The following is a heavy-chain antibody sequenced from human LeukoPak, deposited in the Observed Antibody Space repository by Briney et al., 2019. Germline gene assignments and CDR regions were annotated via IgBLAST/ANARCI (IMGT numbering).Heavy chain of an antibody. V-gene: IGHV1-2*06. J-gene: IGHJ5*02. CDR3: ASDQAGSVNSFDP. CDR1: GNTFTAYY. CDR2: INPNSGGT. Sequence: ASVKVSCKASGNTFTAYYIHWVRQAPGQGLEWMGRINPNSGGTDYAQNFRGRVTLTRDTSISTAYMDRTRLRSDDTAVYYCASDQAGSVNSFDPWGQGTLVTVSS.